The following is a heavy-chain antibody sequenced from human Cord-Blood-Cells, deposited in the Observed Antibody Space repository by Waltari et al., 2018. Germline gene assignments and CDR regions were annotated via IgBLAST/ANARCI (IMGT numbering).Heavy chain of an antibody. Sequence: EVQLVESGGGLVQPGRSLRLSCAASGFTFDDYAMHWVRQAPGKGLEWVSGISWNSGSIGYADSVKGRFTISRDNAKNSLYLQMNSLRAEDTALYYCAKDTMLRRSGSYYYYYYYGMDVWGQGTTVTVSS. D-gene: IGHD3-10*01. CDR2: ISWNSGSI. CDR1: GFTFDDYA. J-gene: IGHJ6*02. V-gene: IGHV3-9*01. CDR3: AKDTMLRRSGSYYYYYYYGMDV.